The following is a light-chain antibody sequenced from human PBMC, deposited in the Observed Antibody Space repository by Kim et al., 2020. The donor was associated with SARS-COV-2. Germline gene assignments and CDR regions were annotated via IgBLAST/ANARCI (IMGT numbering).Light chain of an antibody. V-gene: IGLV2-11*03. J-gene: IGLJ3*02. CDR3: CSYVGSPWV. CDR1: SSDVGGYNY. Sequence: PGESVTISCTGTSSDVGGYNYVSWYQQHPGKAPKLMIHDVSERPSGVPDRFSGSKSGNTASLTISGLQAEDEADYYCCSYVGSPWVFGGGTQLTVL. CDR2: DVS.